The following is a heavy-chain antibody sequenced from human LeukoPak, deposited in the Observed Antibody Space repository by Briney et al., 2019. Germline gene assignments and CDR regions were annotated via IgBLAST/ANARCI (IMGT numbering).Heavy chain of an antibody. Sequence: SETLSLTCTVSGGSISHYYWSWIRQSPGKGLEWIGYIYYSGTTNYNPSLKSRGTISVDTSRNQFSLQMRSVTAADPAVYYCAREDPQTTVPEGMDVWGQGTTVIVSS. CDR3: AREDPQTTVPEGMDV. J-gene: IGHJ6*02. CDR1: GGSISHYY. V-gene: IGHV4-59*01. CDR2: IYYSGTT. D-gene: IGHD4-17*01.